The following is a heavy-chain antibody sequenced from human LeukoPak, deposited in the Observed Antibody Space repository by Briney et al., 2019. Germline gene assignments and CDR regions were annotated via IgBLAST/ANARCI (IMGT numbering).Heavy chain of an antibody. CDR2: ISGSGGST. J-gene: IGHJ3*02. Sequence: GSLRLSCAASGFTFSSYAMSWVRQAPGKGLEWVSAISGSGGSTYYADSVKGRFTISRDNSKNTLYLQMNSLRAEDTAVYYCAKDLWSGESDYPAWAFDIWGQGTMVTVSS. CDR1: GFTFSSYA. V-gene: IGHV3-23*01. CDR3: AKDLWSGESDYPAWAFDI. D-gene: IGHD3-10*01.